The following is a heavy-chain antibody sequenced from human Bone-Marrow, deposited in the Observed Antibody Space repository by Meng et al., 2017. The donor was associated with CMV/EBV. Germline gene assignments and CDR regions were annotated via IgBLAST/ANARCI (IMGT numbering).Heavy chain of an antibody. J-gene: IGHJ5*02. CDR2: INHSGST. Sequence: SFSGYYWSWIRQPPGKGLEWIGKINHSGSTNYNPSLKSRVTISVDTSKNQFSLKLSSVTAADTAVYYCARLVGGITIFGVVIHNWFDPWGQGTLVTVSS. CDR1: SFSGYY. V-gene: IGHV4-34*01. D-gene: IGHD3-3*01. CDR3: ARLVGGITIFGVVIHNWFDP.